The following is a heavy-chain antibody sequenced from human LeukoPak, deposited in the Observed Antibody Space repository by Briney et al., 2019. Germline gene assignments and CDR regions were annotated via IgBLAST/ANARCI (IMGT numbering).Heavy chain of an antibody. CDR3: AKDASLAGIAVAGAFDY. Sequence: PGGSLRLSCAASGFTFSSYSMNWVRQAPGKGLEWVSSISSSSSYIYYADSVKGRFTISRDNSKNTLYLQMNSLRAEDTAVYYCAKDASLAGIAVAGAFDYWGQGTLVTVSS. V-gene: IGHV3-21*01. CDR2: ISSSSSYI. J-gene: IGHJ4*02. CDR1: GFTFSSYS. D-gene: IGHD6-19*01.